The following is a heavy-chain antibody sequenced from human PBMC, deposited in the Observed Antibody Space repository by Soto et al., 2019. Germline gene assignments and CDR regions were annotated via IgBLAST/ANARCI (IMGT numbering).Heavy chain of an antibody. D-gene: IGHD3-9*01. CDR3: AKTRLRYLSVDY. V-gene: IGHV3-23*01. CDR2: ISGSGGST. CDR1: GFTFSSYA. J-gene: IGHJ4*01. Sequence: GGSLRLSCAASGFTFSSYAMSWVRQAPGKGLEWVSAISGSGGSTYYADSVKGRFTISRDNSKNTLYLQMNRLRAEDTAVYYCAKTRLRYLSVDYWGQGTLVTVSS.